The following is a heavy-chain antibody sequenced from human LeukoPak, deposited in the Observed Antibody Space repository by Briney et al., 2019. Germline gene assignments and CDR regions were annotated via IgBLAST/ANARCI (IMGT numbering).Heavy chain of an antibody. Sequence: WGSLRLSCATAGFTFSTFGIHWVRQTPGKGLEWAAAIQSDGSKQYYGDSVKGRFTISRESSKNTVYLQMNSLRDEDTAVYYCARDVDTSSHSSQLDPWGQGTLVTVSS. CDR3: ARDVDTSSHSSQLDP. J-gene: IGHJ5*02. CDR2: IQSDGSKQ. D-gene: IGHD5-18*01. V-gene: IGHV3-33*01. CDR1: GFTFSTFG.